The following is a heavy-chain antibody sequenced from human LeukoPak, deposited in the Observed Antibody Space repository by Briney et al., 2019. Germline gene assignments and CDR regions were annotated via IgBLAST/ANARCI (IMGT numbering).Heavy chain of an antibody. D-gene: IGHD5-12*01. CDR2: LIGKRGST. V-gene: IGHV3-23*01. J-gene: IGHJ4*02. Sequence: GGSLRLSCAASGFTSMNSAMKWVRPAPGKGLEWGSFLIGKRGSTDYADSVKGRFTISRDTSKNTVFLQMNSMRAEDTAIYDCSKGAYDYIEMGYFDSWGQGSLVTVSS. CDR1: GFTSMNSA. CDR3: SKGAYDYIEMGYFDS.